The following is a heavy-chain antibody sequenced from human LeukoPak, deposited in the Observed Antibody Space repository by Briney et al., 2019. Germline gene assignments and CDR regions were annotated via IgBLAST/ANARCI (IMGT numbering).Heavy chain of an antibody. V-gene: IGHV3-21*01. CDR3: ARDPPLGIAATGIDAFDI. CDR1: GFTFSSDA. J-gene: IGHJ3*02. CDR2: ISSSSSYI. D-gene: IGHD6-13*01. Sequence: RGGSLRLSCAASGFTFSSDAMTWVRQAPGKGLEWVSSISSSSSYIYYADSVKGRFTISRDNAKNSLYLQMNSLRAEDTAVYYCARDPPLGIAATGIDAFDIWGQGTMVSVSS.